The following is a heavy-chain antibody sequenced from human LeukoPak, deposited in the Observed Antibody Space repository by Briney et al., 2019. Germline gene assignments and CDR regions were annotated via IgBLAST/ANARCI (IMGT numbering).Heavy chain of an antibody. J-gene: IGHJ6*03. D-gene: IGHD1-7*01. CDR3: AREVLTGTGHYMDV. CDR1: GGTFSSYA. V-gene: IGHV1-69*05. Sequence: SVKVSCKASGGTFSSYAISWVRQAPGQGLEWMGGITTIFGTVNYAQKFQGRVTITTDESTSTAYMELSSLRSKDTAVYYCAREVLTGTGHYMDVWGKGTTVTVSS. CDR2: ITTIFGTV.